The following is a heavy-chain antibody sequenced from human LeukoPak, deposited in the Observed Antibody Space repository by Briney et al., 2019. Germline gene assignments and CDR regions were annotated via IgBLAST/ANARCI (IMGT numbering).Heavy chain of an antibody. D-gene: IGHD1-26*01. CDR2: IYSSGST. CDR3: ARTSATGATYFDF. J-gene: IGHJ4*02. Sequence: SETLSLTCTVSGGSISSYYWSWIRQPAGKGLEWIGRIYSSGSTHYNPSLESRVTMSVDASKNQFSLKVSYVTAADTAVYYCARTSATGATYFDFWGQGTLVTVSS. CDR1: GGSISSYY. V-gene: IGHV4-4*07.